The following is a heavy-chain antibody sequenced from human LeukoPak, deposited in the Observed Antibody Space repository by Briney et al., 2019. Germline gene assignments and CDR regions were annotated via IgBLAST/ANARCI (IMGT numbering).Heavy chain of an antibody. D-gene: IGHD3-3*01. Sequence: PGGSLRLSCAASGFTFSSYWMSWVRQAPGKGLEWVANIKQDGSEKYYVDSVKGRFTISRDNAKNSLYLQMNSLRAEDTAVYYCARAGIIPVTHNWFDPWGQGTLVTVSS. V-gene: IGHV3-7*05. J-gene: IGHJ5*02. CDR3: ARAGIIPVTHNWFDP. CDR2: IKQDGSEK. CDR1: GFTFSSYW.